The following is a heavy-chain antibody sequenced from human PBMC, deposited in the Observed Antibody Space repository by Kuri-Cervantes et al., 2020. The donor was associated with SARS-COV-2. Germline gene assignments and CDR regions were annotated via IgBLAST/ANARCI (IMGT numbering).Heavy chain of an antibody. J-gene: IGHJ4*02. CDR2: IIPILGIA. CDR3: ARSRPGSSSGGDFDY. V-gene: IGHV1-69*02. Sequence: VKVSCKASGGTFSSYTISWVRQAPGQGLEWMGRIIPILGIANYAQKFQGRVTITADKSTSTVYMELSSLRSEDTAVYYCARSRPGSSSGGDFDYWGQGTLVTVSS. D-gene: IGHD6-13*01. CDR1: GGTFSSYT.